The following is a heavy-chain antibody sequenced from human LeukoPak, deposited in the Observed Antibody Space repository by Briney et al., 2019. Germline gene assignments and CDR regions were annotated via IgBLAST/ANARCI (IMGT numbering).Heavy chain of an antibody. D-gene: IGHD3-10*01. CDR1: GFSFSNYK. J-gene: IGHJ4*02. V-gene: IGHV3-66*02. CDR3: VKDRTGTYTLDY. Sequence: GGSLRLSCAASGFSFSNYKMNWVRQAPGKGLEWVSLIYSGGSTYYADSVKGRFTISRDNSKNTLNLQMNSLRAEDTAVYYCVKDRTGTYTLDYWGQGTLVTVSS. CDR2: IYSGGST.